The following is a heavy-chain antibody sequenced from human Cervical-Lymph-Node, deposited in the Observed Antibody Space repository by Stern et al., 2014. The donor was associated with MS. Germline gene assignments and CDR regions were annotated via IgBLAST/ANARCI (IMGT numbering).Heavy chain of an antibody. CDR2: IYPGDSDI. CDR1: GYNFINYW. Sequence: EVQLVESGTEVKEPGESLKISCKTSGYNFINYWIAWVRQVPGKGLEWIGIIYPGDSDIRYSPSYQGHFPMSVDKSKTTAYLQLKSLKASYSAVYYCARWSVACDHWGQGSLITVSS. CDR3: ARWSVACDH. V-gene: IGHV5-51*03. J-gene: IGHJ4*02. D-gene: IGHD2-21*01.